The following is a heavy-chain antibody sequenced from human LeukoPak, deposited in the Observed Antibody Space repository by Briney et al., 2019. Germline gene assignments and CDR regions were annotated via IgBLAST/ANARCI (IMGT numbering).Heavy chain of an antibody. D-gene: IGHD5-24*01. J-gene: IGHJ6*02. Sequence: ASVKVSCKASGYSFTSYGISWVRQAPGQGLEWMGWISVYNGNTNYAQKLQGRVTMTTDTSTSTAYMDLRSLRSDDTAVYYCASGRDGYNYYYYYYGMDVWGQGTTVTVSS. CDR2: ISVYNGNT. CDR3: ASGRDGYNYYYYYYGMDV. CDR1: GYSFTSYG. V-gene: IGHV1-18*01.